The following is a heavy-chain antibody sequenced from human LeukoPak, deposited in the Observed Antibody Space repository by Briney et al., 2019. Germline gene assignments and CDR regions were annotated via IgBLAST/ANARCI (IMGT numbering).Heavy chain of an antibody. V-gene: IGHV4-4*07. CDR1: GGSISSYY. D-gene: IGHD5-12*01. CDR3: ARVVYNGPYYYGMDV. Sequence: SETLSLNCTVSGGSISSYYWSWIRQPAGKGLEWIGRIYTSGSTNYNPSLKSRVTMSVDTSKNQFSLKLSSVTAADTAVYYCARVVYNGPYYYGMDVWGQGTTVTVSS. CDR2: IYTSGST. J-gene: IGHJ6*02.